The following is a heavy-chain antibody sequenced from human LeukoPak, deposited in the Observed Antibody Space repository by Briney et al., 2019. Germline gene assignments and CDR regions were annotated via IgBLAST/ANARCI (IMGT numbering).Heavy chain of an antibody. Sequence: PGGSLRLSCAASGFNFSSYSMNWVRQAPGKGLEWVSSISSSSSFRYYADSVKGRFTISRDNAKNSLYLQMNSLRAEDTALYYCARDIYCGGDCYSATYYFDYWGQGTLVTVSS. CDR2: ISSSSSFR. D-gene: IGHD2-21*01. J-gene: IGHJ4*02. CDR3: ARDIYCGGDCYSATYYFDY. V-gene: IGHV3-21*04. CDR1: GFNFSSYS.